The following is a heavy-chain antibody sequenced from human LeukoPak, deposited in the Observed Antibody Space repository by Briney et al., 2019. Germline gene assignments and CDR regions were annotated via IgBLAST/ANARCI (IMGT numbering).Heavy chain of an antibody. CDR1: GYTFTGHY. D-gene: IGHD3-16*01. CDR3: ARTLYIASAPGGFDY. CDR2: INPKNAAT. J-gene: IGHJ4*02. V-gene: IGHV1-2*02. Sequence: ASVKVSCKASGYTFTGHYIHWVRQAPGQGLEWMGWINPKNAATNYAQKFQGRVTMTRDTSTGIVYMEVNALRSDDTAVYYCARTLYIASAPGGFDYWGQGTLVTVSS.